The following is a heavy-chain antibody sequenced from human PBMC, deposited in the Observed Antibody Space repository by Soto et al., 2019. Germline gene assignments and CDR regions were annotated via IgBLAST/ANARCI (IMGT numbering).Heavy chain of an antibody. J-gene: IGHJ6*02. Sequence: GESLKISCKGSGYSFSSFWIGWVRQMPGKGLEWMGIIYPGDSDTRYSPSFQGQVTISADKSISTAYLQWSSLKASDTAMYYCAGGGVRGVITRTRDYYGMDVWGQGTTVTVSS. D-gene: IGHD3-10*01. CDR1: GYSFSSFW. CDR3: AGGGVRGVITRTRDYYGMDV. CDR2: IYPGDSDT. V-gene: IGHV5-51*01.